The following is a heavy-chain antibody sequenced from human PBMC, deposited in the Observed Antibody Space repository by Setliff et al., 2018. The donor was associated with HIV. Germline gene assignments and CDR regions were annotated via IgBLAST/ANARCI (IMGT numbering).Heavy chain of an antibody. V-gene: IGHV4-4*02. D-gene: IGHD3-10*01. Sequence: SETLSLTCAVSGGPLNSRNWWSWVRQPPGKGLEWIGEVFHSGSANSNASLRSRVMISVDTSKNQFSLKLSAVTAADTAVYYCARDHVFGSRTGFDPWGPGILVTVAS. CDR3: ARDHVFGSRTGFDP. CDR1: GGPLNSRNW. J-gene: IGHJ5*02. CDR2: VFHSGSA.